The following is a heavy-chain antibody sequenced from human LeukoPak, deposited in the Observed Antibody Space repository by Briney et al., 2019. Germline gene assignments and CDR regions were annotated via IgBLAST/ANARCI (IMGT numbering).Heavy chain of an antibody. CDR2: IRSEAYGGST. CDR1: GFTFSSYA. D-gene: IGHD3-22*01. J-gene: IGHJ4*02. Sequence: GGSLRLSCAASGFTFSSYAMHWVRQAPGKGLEWVGFIRSEAYGGSTQYAASVTGRFTISRDDSKSIAYLQMNSLKAEDTAVYYCTRVVPRYYYDSSGYSYPDFWGQGTLVTVSS. V-gene: IGHV3-49*04. CDR3: TRVVPRYYYDSSGYSYPDF.